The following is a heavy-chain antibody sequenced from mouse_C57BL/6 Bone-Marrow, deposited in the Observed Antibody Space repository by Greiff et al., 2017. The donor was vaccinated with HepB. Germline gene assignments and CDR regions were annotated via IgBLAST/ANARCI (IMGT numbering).Heavy chain of an antibody. CDR3: TRDYGSSLYYFDY. CDR2: ISSGGDYI. CDR1: GFTFSSYA. V-gene: IGHV5-9-1*02. J-gene: IGHJ2*01. Sequence: EVKLMESGGGLVKPGGSLKLSCAASGFTFSSYAMSWVRQTPEKRLEWVAYISSGGDYIYYADTVKGRFTISRDNARNTLYLQMSSLKSEDTAMYYCTRDYGSSLYYFDYWGQGTTLTVSS. D-gene: IGHD1-1*01.